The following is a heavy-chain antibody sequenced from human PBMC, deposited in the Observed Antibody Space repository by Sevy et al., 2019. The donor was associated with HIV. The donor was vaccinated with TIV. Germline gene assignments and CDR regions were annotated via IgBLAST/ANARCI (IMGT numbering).Heavy chain of an antibody. V-gene: IGHV3-7*01. CDR2: INQDGSAQ. CDR3: ARLGTPGSVDS. Sequence: GGSLRLSCAASGYMFSIFWMGWVRQAPGKGLEWVATINQDGSAQYYVDSVKGRFTISRDNPKNSVHLQMDTLRVEDTAVFYCARLGTPGSVDSWGQETLVTVSS. D-gene: IGHD2-15*01. CDR1: GYMFSIFW. J-gene: IGHJ4*02.